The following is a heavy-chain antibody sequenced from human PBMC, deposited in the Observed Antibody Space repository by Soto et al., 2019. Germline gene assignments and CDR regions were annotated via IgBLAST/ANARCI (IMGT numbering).Heavy chain of an antibody. Sequence: SGPTLVNPTQTLTLTCTFSGFSLSTSGMCVSWIRQPPGKALEWLARIDWDDDKYYSTSLKTRLTISKDTSKNQVVLTMTNMDPVDTATYYCARIPNAPISDAFDIWGQGTMVTVSS. D-gene: IGHD2-2*02. J-gene: IGHJ3*02. V-gene: IGHV2-70*11. CDR3: ARIPNAPISDAFDI. CDR1: GFSLSTSGMC. CDR2: IDWDDDK.